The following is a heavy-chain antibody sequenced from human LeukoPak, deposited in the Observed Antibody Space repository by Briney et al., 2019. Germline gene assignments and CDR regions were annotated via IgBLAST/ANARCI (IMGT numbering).Heavy chain of an antibody. D-gene: IGHD1-14*01. J-gene: IGHJ4*02. Sequence: GGSLRLSCAASGFTFDDYAMHWVRQAPGKGLEWVSGISWNSGSIGYADSVKGRFTISRDNAKNSLHLQMNSLRAEDTALYYCVGMSDSHDYWGQGTLVTVSS. CDR2: ISWNSGSI. V-gene: IGHV3-9*01. CDR3: VGMSDSHDY. CDR1: GFTFDDYA.